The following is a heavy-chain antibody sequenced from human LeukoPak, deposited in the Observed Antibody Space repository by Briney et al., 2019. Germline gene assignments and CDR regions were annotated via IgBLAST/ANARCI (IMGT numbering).Heavy chain of an antibody. CDR2: ISSSSSYI. D-gene: IGHD6-13*01. V-gene: IGHV3-21*01. Sequence: GGSLILSCAASGFTFSSYSMNWVRQAPGKGLEWVSSISSSSSYIYYADSVKGRFTISRDNAKNSLYLQMNSLRAEDTAVYYCARDSGYSSSWSRGDWFDPWGQGTLVTVSS. J-gene: IGHJ5*02. CDR3: ARDSGYSSSWSRGDWFDP. CDR1: GFTFSSYS.